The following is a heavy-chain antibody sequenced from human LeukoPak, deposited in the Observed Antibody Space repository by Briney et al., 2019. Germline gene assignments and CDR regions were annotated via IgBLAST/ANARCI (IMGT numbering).Heavy chain of an antibody. D-gene: IGHD5-24*01. V-gene: IGHV1-8*01. J-gene: IGHJ5*02. CDR3: ARSKGSLEGNWFDP. CDR2: MNPNSGNT. Sequence: GASVKVSCTASGYIFSNYDINWARQATGQGLEWMGWMNPNSGNTGYAQKFQGRVTMTRDTSISTAYMEVSSPRSEDTAVYYCARSKGSLEGNWFDPWGQGTLVTVSS. CDR1: GYIFSNYD.